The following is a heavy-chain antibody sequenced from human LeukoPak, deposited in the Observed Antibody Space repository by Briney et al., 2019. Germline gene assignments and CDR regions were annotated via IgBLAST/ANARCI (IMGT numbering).Heavy chain of an antibody. CDR2: IYYSGST. D-gene: IGHD5-24*01. CDR3: AREGRWLHD. V-gene: IGHV4-59*01. J-gene: IGHJ4*02. Sequence: PSETLSLTCTVSGGSISSYYWSWIRQPPGKGLEWIGYIYYSGSTNYDPSLKSRVTISVDTSKNQFSPKLSSVTAADTAVYYCAREGRWLHDWGQGTLVTVSS. CDR1: GGSISSYY.